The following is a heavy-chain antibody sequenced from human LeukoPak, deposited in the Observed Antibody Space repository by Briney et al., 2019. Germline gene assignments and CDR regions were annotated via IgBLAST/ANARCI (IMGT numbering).Heavy chain of an antibody. CDR1: GFTVSSNY. D-gene: IGHD5-24*01. V-gene: IGHV3-66*02. CDR2: IYSGGST. J-gene: IGHJ4*02. CDR3: ARDPGSQRWLQPGDY. Sequence: PGGSLRLSCAASGFTVSSNYMSWVRQAPGKGLEWVSVIYSGGSTYYADSVKGRFTISRDNSKNTLYLQMNSLRAEDTAVYYCARDPGSQRWLQPGDYWGQGTLVTVSS.